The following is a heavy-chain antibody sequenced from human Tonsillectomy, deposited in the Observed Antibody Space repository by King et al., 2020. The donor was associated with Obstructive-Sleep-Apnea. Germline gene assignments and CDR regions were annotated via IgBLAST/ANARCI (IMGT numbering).Heavy chain of an antibody. CDR3: ARGWWSHDFWSGYHAFDI. D-gene: IGHD3-3*01. J-gene: IGHJ3*02. Sequence: VQLVESGGGLVQPGGSLRLSCAASGFIVSNNYMSWVRQAPGKGLEWVSLSYYGASTSYADSVKGRFIISRHNSNNPLFLQMNSLRPEDTAVYYCARGWWSHDFWSGYHAFDIWGQGTMVTVSS. CDR2: SYYGAST. V-gene: IGHV3-53*04. CDR1: GFIVSNNY.